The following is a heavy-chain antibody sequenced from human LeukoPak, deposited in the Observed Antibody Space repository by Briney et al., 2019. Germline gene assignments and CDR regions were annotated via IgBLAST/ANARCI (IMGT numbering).Heavy chain of an antibody. CDR2: IYYSGST. CDR1: GGSISSGGYY. V-gene: IGHV4-31*03. CDR3: AGGSSAMATISFDY. Sequence: PSQTLSLTCTVSGGSISSGGYYWSWIRQHPGKGLEWIGYIYYSGSTYYNPSLKSRVTISVDTSKNQFSLKLSSVTAADTAVYYCAGGSSAMATISFDYWGQGTLVTVSS. J-gene: IGHJ4*02. D-gene: IGHD5-12*01.